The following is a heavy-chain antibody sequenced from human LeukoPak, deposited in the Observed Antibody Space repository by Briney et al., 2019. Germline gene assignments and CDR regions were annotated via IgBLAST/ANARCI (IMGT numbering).Heavy chain of an antibody. V-gene: IGHV3-23*01. Sequence: GSLRLSCAASGFTFSSYAMSWVRQAPGKGLEWVSAISGSGGSTYYADSVKGRFTISRDDSKNTLYLQMNSLRAEDTAVYYCAKVGYCSSTSCYRGYYFDYWGQGTLVTVSS. CDR1: GFTFSSYA. CDR3: AKVGYCSSTSCYRGYYFDY. J-gene: IGHJ4*02. CDR2: ISGSGGST. D-gene: IGHD2-2*02.